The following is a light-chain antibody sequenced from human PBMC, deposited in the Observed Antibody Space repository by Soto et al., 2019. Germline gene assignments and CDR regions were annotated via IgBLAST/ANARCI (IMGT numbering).Light chain of an antibody. CDR2: WAS. V-gene: IGKV4-1*01. J-gene: IGKJ2*01. Sequence: DIVMTQSPDSLAVSLGERATINCKSSRSLFSISNNKNYLAWYQQKPGQPPKLLIYWASTRDSWVPDRFSGSGSGTDFTLTIDSLQAEDVAVYYCHQYYNSVYTFGKGTKLEIK. CDR1: RSLFSISNNKNY. CDR3: HQYYNSVYT.